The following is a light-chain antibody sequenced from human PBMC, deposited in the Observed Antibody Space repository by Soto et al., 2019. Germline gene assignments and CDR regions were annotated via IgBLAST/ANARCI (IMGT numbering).Light chain of an antibody. CDR2: AAS. Sequence: IQLTQSPSSLSASVGDRVTITCRASQDINNYLVWFQQKPGKAPKLLINAASTLQSGVPSRFSGSGSGTDFTLTISSLQPEDFATYYCQQLNAYPLTFGGGTKVDIK. CDR1: QDINNY. CDR3: QQLNAYPLT. V-gene: IGKV1-9*01. J-gene: IGKJ4*01.